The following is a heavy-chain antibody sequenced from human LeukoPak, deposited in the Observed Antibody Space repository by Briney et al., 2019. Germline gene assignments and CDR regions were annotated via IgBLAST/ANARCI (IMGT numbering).Heavy chain of an antibody. CDR3: ARARTSGWGDGFDP. V-gene: IGHV1-2*02. J-gene: IGHJ5*02. Sequence: ASVKVSCKASGYTFTGYYMHWVRQAPGQGLEWMGWINPNSGGTNYAQKFQGRVTMTRDTSISTAYMELSRLRSDDTAVYYCARARTSGWGDGFDPWGQGTLVTVSS. CDR1: GYTFTGYY. D-gene: IGHD6-19*01. CDR2: INPNSGGT.